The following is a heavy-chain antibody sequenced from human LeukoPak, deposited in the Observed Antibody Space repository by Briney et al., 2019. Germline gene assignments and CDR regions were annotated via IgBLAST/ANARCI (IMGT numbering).Heavy chain of an antibody. V-gene: IGHV4-59*01. D-gene: IGHD3-22*01. CDR2: IYYSGST. Sequence: SETLSLTCTVSGGSISSYYWSWIRQPPGKGLECIGYIYYSGSTNYNPSLKGRVTISVATSKNQFSPKPSSVTAADTAVYYCARRTYFYDSSGYYFDYWGQGTLVTVSS. CDR3: ARRTYFYDSSGYYFDY. J-gene: IGHJ4*02. CDR1: GGSISSYY.